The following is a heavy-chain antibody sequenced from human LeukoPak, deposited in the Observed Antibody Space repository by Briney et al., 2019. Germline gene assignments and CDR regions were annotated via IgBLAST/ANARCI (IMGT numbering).Heavy chain of an antibody. Sequence: SQTLSLTCAISGDSVSSNSAAWNWIRQSPSRGLEWLGRAYYRSKWYNDYAVFVKSRITINPDTSKNQFSLQLNSVTSEDTAVYYCAREGTSRSGSYYDYWGQGTLVTVSS. V-gene: IGHV6-1*01. CDR1: GDSVSSNSAA. CDR3: AREGTSRSGSYYDY. D-gene: IGHD1-26*01. J-gene: IGHJ4*02. CDR2: AYYRSKWYN.